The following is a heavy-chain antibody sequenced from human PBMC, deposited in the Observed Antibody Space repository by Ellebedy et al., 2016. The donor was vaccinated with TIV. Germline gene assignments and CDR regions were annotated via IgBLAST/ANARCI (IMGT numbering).Heavy chain of an antibody. Sequence: SETLSLTXTVSGGSVSSRSYYWSWIRQPPGKGLEWIWYIYYSGSTKYNPSLKSRLTISADTSKKHFSLKLNSVTAADTAVYYCTYGVNSDAFDIWGHGTMVTVSS. CDR1: GGSVSSRSYY. CDR2: IYYSGST. V-gene: IGHV4-61*03. D-gene: IGHD4-23*01. CDR3: TYGVNSDAFDI. J-gene: IGHJ3*02.